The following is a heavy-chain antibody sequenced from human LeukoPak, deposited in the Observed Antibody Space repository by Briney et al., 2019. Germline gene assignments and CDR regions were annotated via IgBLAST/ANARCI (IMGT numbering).Heavy chain of an antibody. CDR2: INHSGST. CDR1: GGSFSGYY. D-gene: IGHD5-18*01. CDR3: ARGIFGYSY. Sequence: SETLSLICAVYGGSFSGYYWSWIRQPPGKGLEWIGEINHSGSTNYNPSLKSRVTISVDTSKNQFSLKLSSVTAADTAVYYCARGIFGYSYWGQGTLVTVSS. J-gene: IGHJ4*02. V-gene: IGHV4-34*01.